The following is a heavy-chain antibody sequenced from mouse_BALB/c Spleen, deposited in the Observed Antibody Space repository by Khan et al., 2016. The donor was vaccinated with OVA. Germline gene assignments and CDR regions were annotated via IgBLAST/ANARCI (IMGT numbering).Heavy chain of an antibody. D-gene: IGHD1-1*01. V-gene: IGHV3-2*02. J-gene: IGHJ2*01. CDR1: GYSITSDYA. Sequence: VQLQESGPGLVKPSQSLSLTCTVNGYSITSDYAWNWIRQFPGNKLEWMGYISYSGNTKYNPSLKSRISITRDTSKNQFFLQLNSVTIEDTATYYCARIYGGDFDYWGQGTTLTVSS. CDR3: ARIYGGDFDY. CDR2: ISYSGNT.